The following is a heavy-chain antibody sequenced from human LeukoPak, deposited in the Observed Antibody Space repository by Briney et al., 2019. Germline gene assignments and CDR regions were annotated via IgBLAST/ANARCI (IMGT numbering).Heavy chain of an antibody. J-gene: IGHJ4*02. D-gene: IGHD3-10*01. CDR3: ARLRELYNLFHH. CDR1: GVSISSYY. V-gene: IGHV4-59*08. CDR2: IYNSGST. Sequence: SETLSLTCTVSGVSISSYYWSWLRQPPGKGLEWIGYIYNSGSTNSNPSLQSRAAISLDASKNQFSLKLTSVTAADTAVYYCARLRELYNLFHHWGQGTLVTISS.